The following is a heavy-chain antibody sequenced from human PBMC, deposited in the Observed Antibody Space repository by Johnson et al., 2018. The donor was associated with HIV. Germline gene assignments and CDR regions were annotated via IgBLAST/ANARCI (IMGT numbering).Heavy chain of an antibody. D-gene: IGHD1-7*01. CDR1: GFTFSSYA. CDR3: AREDQNWNYDHAFDI. CDR2: ISYDGSNK. V-gene: IGHV3-30*04. Sequence: QVQLVESGGGVVQPGRSLRLSCAASGFTFSSYAMHWVRQAPGKGLEWMAVISYDGSNKYYADSVKGRFTISRDNSKNTLYLQMNSLRAEDTAVYYCAREDQNWNYDHAFDIWGQGTMVTVSS. J-gene: IGHJ3*02.